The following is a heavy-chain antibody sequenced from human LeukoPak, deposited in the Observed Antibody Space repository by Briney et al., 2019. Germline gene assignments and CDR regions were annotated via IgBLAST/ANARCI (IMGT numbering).Heavy chain of an antibody. Sequence: GRSLRLSCAASGFTFSSYWMHWVPQASGKGLVWVSRINSDGSSTSYADSVKGRFTISRDNAKSTLYLQMNSLRAGDTAVYCCAGEQANSYYDFWSGQNSLLDYWGQGTLVTVSS. V-gene: IGHV3-74*01. CDR1: GFTFSSYW. J-gene: IGHJ4*02. D-gene: IGHD3-3*01. CDR2: INSDGSST. CDR3: AGEQANSYYDFWSGQNSLLDY.